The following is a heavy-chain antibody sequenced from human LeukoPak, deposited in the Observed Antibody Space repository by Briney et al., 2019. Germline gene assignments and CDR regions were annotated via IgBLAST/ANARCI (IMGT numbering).Heavy chain of an antibody. J-gene: IGHJ2*01. CDR2: INSDGGST. V-gene: IGHV3-74*01. CDR1: GFSFSNYW. D-gene: IGHD3-16*01. CDR3: ARDHVNWYLDL. Sequence: GGSLRLSCAASGFSFSNYWMHWVRQAPGKGLVWVSRINSDGGSTIYAESVKGRFTISRDNAKNTLYLQMNSLRVEDTAVYYCARDHVNWYLDLWGRGTLVTVS.